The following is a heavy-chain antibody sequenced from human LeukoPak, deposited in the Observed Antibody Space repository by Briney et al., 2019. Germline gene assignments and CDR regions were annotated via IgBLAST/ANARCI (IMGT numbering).Heavy chain of an antibody. Sequence: ASVKVSCKGSGYTFTCYGISWVRQAPGQGLEWMGWISAYNGNTNYAQKLQGRVTMTTDTSTSTAYMELRSLRSDDTAVYYCARDVVVVPAATFDYWGQGTLATVSS. CDR2: ISAYNGNT. CDR3: ARDVVVVPAATFDY. D-gene: IGHD2-2*01. V-gene: IGHV1-18*01. CDR1: GYTFTCYG. J-gene: IGHJ4*02.